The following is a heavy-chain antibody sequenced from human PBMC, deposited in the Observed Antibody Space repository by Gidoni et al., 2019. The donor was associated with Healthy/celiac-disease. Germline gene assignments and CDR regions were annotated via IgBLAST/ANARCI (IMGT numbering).Heavy chain of an antibody. CDR3: ARARYTYGSGPGYFDY. CDR2: TYHSGST. V-gene: IGHV4-38-2*01. D-gene: IGHD3-10*01. J-gene: IGHJ4*02. Sequence: QVQLQESGPGLVKPSETLSLTCAVSGYSISSGYYWGWIRQPPGKGLEWIGSTYHSGSTSYNPSLKSRVTISVDTSKNQFSLKLSSVTAADTAVYYCARARYTYGSGPGYFDYWGQGTLVTVSS. CDR1: GYSISSGYY.